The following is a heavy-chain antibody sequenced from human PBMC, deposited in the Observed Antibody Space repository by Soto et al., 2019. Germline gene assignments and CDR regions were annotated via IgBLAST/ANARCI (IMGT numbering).Heavy chain of an antibody. V-gene: IGHV3-30*04. Sequence: WGSLRLSCVASGFTFDTYGIHFFGQSPVKGLEWLAIISYDGSSEYYADSVKGRFTISRDNSKNTLYLQMSSLRVVDTALYYCARRDSGGSYWDFYYGMDVWGQGTTVTVSS. CDR2: ISYDGSSE. CDR3: ARRDSGGSYWDFYYGMDV. CDR1: GFTFDTYG. J-gene: IGHJ6*02. D-gene: IGHD3-22*01.